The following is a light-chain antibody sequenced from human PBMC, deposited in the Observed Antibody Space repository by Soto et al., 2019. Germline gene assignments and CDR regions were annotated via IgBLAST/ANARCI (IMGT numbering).Light chain of an antibody. V-gene: IGKV1-5*03. CDR1: QSISSW. Sequence: DIQITQSPSTLSASVGDRGTITCRASQSISSWLAWYQQKPGKAHKLLIYKAYSLESGVPSRFSGSGSGTEFTLTISSLQPDDFATYYCQQCNSYPWTFGQGTKVDIK. J-gene: IGKJ1*01. CDR2: KAY. CDR3: QQCNSYPWT.